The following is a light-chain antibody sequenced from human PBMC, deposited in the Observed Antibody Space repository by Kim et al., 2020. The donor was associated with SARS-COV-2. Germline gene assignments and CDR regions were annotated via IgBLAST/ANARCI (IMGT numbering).Light chain of an antibody. J-gene: IGKJ4*01. V-gene: IGKV4-1*01. CDR1: QSVLYSSNNKNY. CDR3: QQYYSTLH. CDR2: WAS. Sequence: DIVMTQSPDSLAVSLGERATINCKSSQSVLYSSNNKNYLAWYQQKPGQPPKLLIYWASTRESGVPDRFSGSGSGTDFTLTISSLQAEDVAVYYCQQYYSTLHFGGGTKVDIK.